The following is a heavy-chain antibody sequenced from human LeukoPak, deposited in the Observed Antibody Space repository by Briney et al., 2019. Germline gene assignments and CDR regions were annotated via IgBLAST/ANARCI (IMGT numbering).Heavy chain of an antibody. V-gene: IGHV3-48*01. Sequence: GGSLRLSCAASGFTFSSYSMNWVRQARGKGLEWVSYISSSSSTIYYADSVKGRFTISRDNAKNSLYLQMNSLRCEDTAVYYCARPSVVLWFGELLSLGAFDIWGQGTMVTVSS. J-gene: IGHJ3*02. CDR1: GFTFSSYS. CDR2: ISSSSSTI. CDR3: ARPSVVLWFGELLSLGAFDI. D-gene: IGHD3-10*01.